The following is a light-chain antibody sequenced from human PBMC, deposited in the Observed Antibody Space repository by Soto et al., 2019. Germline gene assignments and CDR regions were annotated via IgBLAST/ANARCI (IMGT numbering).Light chain of an antibody. CDR3: QQHGGSPPYT. CDR2: GTS. CDR1: QTVHSSF. J-gene: IGKJ2*01. V-gene: IGKV3-20*01. Sequence: EVVLTQSPGTLSLSPGDRATVSCRASQTVHSSFFAWYQQKGGQAPRLLIYGTSNRAAGIPDRFSGHGTGTDFTRTIDGLEPEDFAMYFCQQHGGSPPYTFGRGTRVEI.